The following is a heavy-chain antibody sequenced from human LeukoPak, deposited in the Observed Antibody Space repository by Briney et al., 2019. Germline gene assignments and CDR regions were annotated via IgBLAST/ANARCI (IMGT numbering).Heavy chain of an antibody. CDR1: GASISGSSYY. Sequence: SETLSLTCPVSGASISGSSYYWSWIRQPPGKGLEWISNSYYTGGTYYNPSLRSRVTISVDTSKNSFSLTLNSVTAADTAVYYCARAVGSSGSFPFHFWGQGTLVTVSS. D-gene: IGHD1-26*01. CDR3: ARAVGSSGSFPFHF. J-gene: IGHJ4*02. V-gene: IGHV4-39*07. CDR2: SYYTGGT.